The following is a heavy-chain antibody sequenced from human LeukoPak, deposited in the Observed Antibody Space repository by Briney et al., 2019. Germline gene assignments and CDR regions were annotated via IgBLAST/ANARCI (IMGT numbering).Heavy chain of an antibody. Sequence: SETLSLTCTVSGGSISSYYWSWIRQPPGKGLEWVGYIYYSGSTNYNPSLKSRVTISVDTSKNQFSLKLSSVTAADTAVYYCARGGLTVVTPDAFDIWGQGTMVTVSS. CDR1: GGSISSYY. J-gene: IGHJ3*02. CDR2: IYYSGST. D-gene: IGHD4-23*01. V-gene: IGHV4-59*01. CDR3: ARGGLTVVTPDAFDI.